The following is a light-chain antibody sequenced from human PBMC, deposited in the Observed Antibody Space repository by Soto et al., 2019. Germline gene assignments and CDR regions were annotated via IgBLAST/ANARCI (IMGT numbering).Light chain of an antibody. J-gene: IGKJ2*01. CDR3: QQYSSPLMYT. Sequence: EIVVTQSPGTLSLSPGERATRSCRASPSVGNNYLAWYQQKPGQAPRPLLYGASSRATGIPDRFSGSGSGTDFTLTISRLEPEGFAVYYCQQYSSPLMYTFGQGTKLEIK. CDR2: GAS. CDR1: PSVGNNY. V-gene: IGKV3-20*01.